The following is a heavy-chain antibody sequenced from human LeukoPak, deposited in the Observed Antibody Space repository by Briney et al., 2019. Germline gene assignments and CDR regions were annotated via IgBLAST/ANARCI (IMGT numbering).Heavy chain of an antibody. V-gene: IGHV4-30-4*01. D-gene: IGHD5-18*01. CDR1: GGSISSGDYY. CDR3: ARGPRIQLWFGY. CDR2: IYYSGST. J-gene: IGHJ4*02. Sequence: ASETLSLTCTVSGGSISSGDYYWSWIRQPPGKGLEWIGYIYYSGSTYYNPSLKSRVTISVDTSKNQFSLKLSSVTAADTAVYYCARGPRIQLWFGYWGQGTLVTVSS.